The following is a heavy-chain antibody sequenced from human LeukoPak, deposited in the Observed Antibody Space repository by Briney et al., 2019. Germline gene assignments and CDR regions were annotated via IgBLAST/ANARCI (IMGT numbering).Heavy chain of an antibody. J-gene: IGHJ6*02. Sequence: ASVKVSCKASGYTFTSYGISWARQAPGQGLEWMGWISAYNGNTNYAQKLQGRVTMTTDTSTSTAYMELRSLRSDDTAVYYCARDHFIGSSWYPLYDYYGMDVWGQGTTVTVSS. CDR2: ISAYNGNT. CDR1: GYTFTSYG. CDR3: ARDHFIGSSWYPLYDYYGMDV. D-gene: IGHD6-13*01. V-gene: IGHV1-18*01.